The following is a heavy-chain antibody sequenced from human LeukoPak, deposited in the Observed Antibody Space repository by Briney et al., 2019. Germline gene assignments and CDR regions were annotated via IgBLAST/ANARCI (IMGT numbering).Heavy chain of an antibody. V-gene: IGHV1-18*01. D-gene: IGHD3-10*01. CDR2: ISAYNGNT. J-gene: IGHJ4*02. CDR3: ARDLGYYGSGSYFDY. CDR1: GYTFTSYG. Sequence: GASVKVSCRASGYTFTSYGISWVRQAPGQGLEWMGWISAYNGNTNYAQKLQGRVTMTTDTSTSTAYMELRSLRSDDTAVYYCARDLGYYGSGSYFDYWGQGTLVTVSS.